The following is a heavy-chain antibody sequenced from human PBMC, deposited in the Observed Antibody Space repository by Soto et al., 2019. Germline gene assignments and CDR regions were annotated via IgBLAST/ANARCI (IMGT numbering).Heavy chain of an antibody. V-gene: IGHV1-18*01. J-gene: IGHJ5*02. D-gene: IGHD3-3*01. CDR3: ARDTYYDFWSGNNWFDP. Sequence: GASVKVSCKASGYTFTSYGISWVRQAPGQGLEWMGWISAYNGNTNYAQKLQGRVTMTTDTSTSTAYMELRSLRSDDTAVYYCARDTYYDFWSGNNWFDPLRQGTLVTV. CDR1: GYTFTSYG. CDR2: ISAYNGNT.